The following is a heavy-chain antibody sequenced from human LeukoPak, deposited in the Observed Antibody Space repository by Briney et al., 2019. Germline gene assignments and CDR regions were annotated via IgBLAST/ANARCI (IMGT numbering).Heavy chain of an antibody. CDR2: TKQDGSEK. Sequence: GGSLRLSCAASGFXFSTYWMSWVRQAPGKGLEWVANTKQDGSEKYYADSVKGRFTISRDNSKNTLYLQMNSLRAEDTAVYYCARDNYDFWSGYYPLGMDVWGQGTTVTVSS. CDR1: GFXFSTYW. D-gene: IGHD3-3*01. CDR3: ARDNYDFWSGYYPLGMDV. J-gene: IGHJ6*02. V-gene: IGHV3-7*01.